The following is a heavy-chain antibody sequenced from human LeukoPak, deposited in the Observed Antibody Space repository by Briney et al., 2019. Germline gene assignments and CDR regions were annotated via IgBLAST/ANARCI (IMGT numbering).Heavy chain of an antibody. CDR1: GFTFSTYE. V-gene: IGHV3-48*03. J-gene: IGHJ6*03. CDR2: IGSSGSTI. Sequence: GGSLRLSCAASGFTFSTYEMNWGRQAPGKGLEWVSYIGSSGSTIYYADSVKGRFTISRDNAKNSLYLQMNSLRAEDTAVYYCASSIPQKYYYYYMDVWGKGTTVTVSS. CDR3: ASSIPQKYYYYYMDV. D-gene: IGHD2/OR15-2a*01.